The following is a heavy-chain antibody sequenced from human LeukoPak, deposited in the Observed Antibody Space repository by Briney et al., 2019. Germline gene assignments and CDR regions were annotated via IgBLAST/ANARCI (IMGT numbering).Heavy chain of an antibody. CDR1: GYTFTNYG. D-gene: IGHD3-10*01. J-gene: IGHJ4*02. Sequence: ASVKVSCKASGYTFTNYGISWVRQAPGQGLEWMGWISAHNGNTNYAQNLQGRVTMTTDTSTSTAYMEVRSLRSDDTAVYYCARSPRSGEYYIGYYFESWGQGALVTVSS. CDR2: ISAHNGNT. V-gene: IGHV1-18*01. CDR3: ARSPRSGEYYIGYYFES.